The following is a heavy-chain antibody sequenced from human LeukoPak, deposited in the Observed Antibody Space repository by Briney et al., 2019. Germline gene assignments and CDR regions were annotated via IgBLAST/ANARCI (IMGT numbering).Heavy chain of an antibody. CDR1: GFPFSSYW. CDR2: ISGDGTIK. CDR3: SRSQFDY. Sequence: SGGSPRLSCAPSGFPFSSYWMLWVRQAPGKGLVWVSRISGDGTIKTYADFVRGRFTISRDNTKNILYLQMNSLKVEDTATYFCSRSQFDYWGQGVLVTVSS. J-gene: IGHJ4*02. V-gene: IGHV3-74*03.